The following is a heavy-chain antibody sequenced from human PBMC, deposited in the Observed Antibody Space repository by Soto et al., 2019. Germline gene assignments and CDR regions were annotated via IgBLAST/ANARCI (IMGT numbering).Heavy chain of an antibody. D-gene: IGHD3-16*01. CDR1: GYTFTTYG. CDR2: ISGYDGHT. V-gene: IGHV1-18*01. CDR3: AREGDMPYYYYGLDV. Sequence: QVQLVQSGAEVRKPGASVKVSCKASGYTFTTYGITWVRQAPGQGLEWMGWISGYDGHTKYAQKLQGRIIMTTDTSTSKVYMDLRSLRSGDTAVYYCAREGDMPYYYYGLDVLGKGTTVTVSS. J-gene: IGHJ6*04.